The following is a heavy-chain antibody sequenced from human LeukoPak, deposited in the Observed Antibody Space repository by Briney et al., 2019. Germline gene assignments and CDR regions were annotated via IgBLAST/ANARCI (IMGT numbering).Heavy chain of an antibody. Sequence: SETLPLTCTVSGGSISSYYWSWIRQPPGKGLEWIGYIYYSGSTNYNPSLKSRVTISVDTSKNQFSLKLSSVTAADTAVYYCARVRYCSSTSCYTAYYYYYMDVWGKGTTVTVSS. CDR2: IYYSGST. J-gene: IGHJ6*03. CDR3: ARVRYCSSTSCYTAYYYYYMDV. CDR1: GGSISSYY. V-gene: IGHV4-59*01. D-gene: IGHD2-2*02.